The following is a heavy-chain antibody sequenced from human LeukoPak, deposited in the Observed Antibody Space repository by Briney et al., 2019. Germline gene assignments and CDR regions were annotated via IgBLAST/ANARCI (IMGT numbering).Heavy chain of an antibody. Sequence: GGSLRLSCAASGFTFSSYAMHWVRQAPGKGLEWVAVISYDGSNKYYADSVKGRFTISRDNSKNTLYLQMNSLRAEDTAVYYCARLPAAILDYWGQGTLVIVSS. J-gene: IGHJ4*02. CDR3: ARLPAAILDY. CDR2: ISYDGSNK. D-gene: IGHD2-2*01. V-gene: IGHV3-30*04. CDR1: GFTFSSYA.